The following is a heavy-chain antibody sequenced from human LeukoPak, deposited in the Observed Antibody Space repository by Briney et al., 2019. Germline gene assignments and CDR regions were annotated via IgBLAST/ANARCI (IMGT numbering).Heavy chain of an antibody. V-gene: IGHV4-59*01. D-gene: IGHD5-24*01. CDR2: VFDRGTT. CDR1: GGSFSGYY. CDR3: ARDPDSYKFFDY. J-gene: IGHJ4*02. Sequence: SETLSLTCSVYGGSFSGYYWSWIRQPPGKGMEWMGYVFDRGTTAYNPTLKRRVTMSLDTSKSQFSLNLSSVTAADTAVYFCARDPDSYKFFDYWGRGSPVTVSS.